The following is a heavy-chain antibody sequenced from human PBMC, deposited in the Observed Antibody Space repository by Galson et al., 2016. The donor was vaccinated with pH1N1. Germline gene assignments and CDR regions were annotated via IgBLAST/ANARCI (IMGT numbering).Heavy chain of an antibody. J-gene: IGHJ4*02. Sequence: SETLSLTCTVYGGSFSDYYWSWIRQPPGKGLEWIGEVNPSGSTIYNPSLNSRVIISADTSRNQFSLKLTPVTAADTAVYFCARVDFGGKLGDWGQGTQVTVSS. D-gene: IGHD3-10*01. V-gene: IGHV4-34*01. CDR1: GGSFSDYY. CDR2: VNPSGST. CDR3: ARVDFGGKLGD.